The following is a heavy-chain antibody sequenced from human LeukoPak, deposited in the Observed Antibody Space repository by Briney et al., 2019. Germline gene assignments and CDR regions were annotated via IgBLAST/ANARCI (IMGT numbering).Heavy chain of an antibody. J-gene: IGHJ6*02. CDR3: ARDITSYYSSSGSYYYYYGMDV. V-gene: IGHV3-30-3*01. CDR1: GFTFSSYA. CDR2: ISYDGSNK. Sequence: GGSLRLSCAASGFTFSSYAMHWVRQAPGEGLEWVADISYDGSNKYYADSVKGRFTISRDNSKNTLYLQMNSLRAEDTAVYYCARDITSYYSSSGSYYYYYGMDVWGQGTTVTVSS. D-gene: IGHD6-13*01.